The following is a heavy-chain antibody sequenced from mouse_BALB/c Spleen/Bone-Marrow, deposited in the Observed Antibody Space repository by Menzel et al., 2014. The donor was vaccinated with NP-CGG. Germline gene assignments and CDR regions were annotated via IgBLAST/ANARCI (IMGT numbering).Heavy chain of an antibody. CDR3: AGLITTGGFAY. CDR2: ILPGSGTT. Sequence: QVQLKDSGAELMKPGASVKISCKATGYTFSTYWIEWVKQRPGHGLEWIGEILPGSGTTNYNEKFKGKATFTADTSSNTAYMQLSSLTSEDSAVYYCAGLITTGGFAYWGQGTLVTVSA. D-gene: IGHD2-4*01. V-gene: IGHV1-9*01. CDR1: GYTFSTYW. J-gene: IGHJ3*01.